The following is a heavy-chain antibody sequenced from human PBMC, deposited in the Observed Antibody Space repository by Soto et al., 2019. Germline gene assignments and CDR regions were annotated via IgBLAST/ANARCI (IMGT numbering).Heavy chain of an antibody. V-gene: IGHV1-24*01. J-gene: IGHJ5*02. Sequence: GASVKVSCKVSGYTLTELSMHWVRQAPGKGLEWMGGFDPEDGETIYAQKFQGRVTMTEDTSTDTAYMELSSLRSEDTAVYYCATGRWSGYSVLSRFDPWGQGTLVTGSS. CDR2: FDPEDGET. CDR3: ATGRWSGYSVLSRFDP. CDR1: GYTLTELS. D-gene: IGHD3-3*01.